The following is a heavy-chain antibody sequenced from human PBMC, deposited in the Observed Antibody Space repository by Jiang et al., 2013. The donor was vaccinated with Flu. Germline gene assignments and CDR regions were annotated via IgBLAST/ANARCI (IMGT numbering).Heavy chain of an antibody. J-gene: IGHJ3*02. D-gene: IGHD3-22*01. Sequence: GSGLVKPSETLSLTCTVSGGSITTPYYWGWFRQPPGKGLEWIGNIYWTGATYYNPSLNSQVTISLDTKNQFSLNVRSVTAADTAVYYCARRGHYYDGSGYGAFDIWGQGTSGQRLF. CDR3: ARRGHYYDGSGYGAFDI. CDR2: IYWTGAT. V-gene: IGHV4-39*01. CDR1: GGSITTPYY.